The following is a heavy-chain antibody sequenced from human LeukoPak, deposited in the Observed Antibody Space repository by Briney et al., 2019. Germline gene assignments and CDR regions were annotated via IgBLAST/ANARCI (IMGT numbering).Heavy chain of an antibody. V-gene: IGHV3-11*01. CDR2: ISGSGRLK. J-gene: IGHJ3*02. D-gene: IGHD4-17*01. CDR3: ARERTGYGRAYGDYEAFDI. Sequence: GGSLRLSCAGSGFIFSDHYMNWIRQAPGKGLEWVSYISGSGRLKHNTDSLKGRITISRDNAKNSLYLQINSLTVEDTAVYFCARERTGYGRAYGDYEAFDIWGQGTMVTVSS. CDR1: GFIFSDHY.